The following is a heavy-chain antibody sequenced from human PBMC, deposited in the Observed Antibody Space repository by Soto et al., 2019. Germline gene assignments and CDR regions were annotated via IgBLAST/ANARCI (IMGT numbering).Heavy chain of an antibody. D-gene: IGHD5-18*01. CDR1: GFTFSSYG. V-gene: IGHV3-30*18. J-gene: IGHJ6*02. CDR3: AKDHLARLIQLWGYYYYGMDV. Sequence: QVQLVESGGGVVQPGRSLRLSCAASGFTFSSYGMHWVRQAPGKGLEWVAVISYDGSNKYYADSVKGRFTISRDNSKNTLYLQMNSLRAEDTAVYYCAKDHLARLIQLWGYYYYGMDVWGQGTTVTVSS. CDR2: ISYDGSNK.